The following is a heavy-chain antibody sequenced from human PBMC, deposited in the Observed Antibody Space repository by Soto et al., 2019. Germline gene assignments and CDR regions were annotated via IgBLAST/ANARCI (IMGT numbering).Heavy chain of an antibody. CDR2: IWADGNNR. V-gene: IGHV3-33*01. Sequence: QVQLVESGGGVVQPGRSLRLSCAASGFMFSNHGMHWVRQAPGKGLEWVAVIWADGNNRYYADSVKGRFTISRDNSKNTVYLQMNSLRAEDTAVYYCVRADNWNDAASDYWGQGTLVTVSS. J-gene: IGHJ4*02. D-gene: IGHD1-1*01. CDR3: VRADNWNDAASDY. CDR1: GFMFSNHG.